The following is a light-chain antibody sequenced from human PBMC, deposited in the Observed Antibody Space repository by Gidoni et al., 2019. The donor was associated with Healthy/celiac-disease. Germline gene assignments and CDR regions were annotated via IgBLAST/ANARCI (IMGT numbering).Light chain of an antibody. V-gene: IGKV1-39*01. CDR1: QRISSY. Sequence: IQMTQSPSSLSASVGDRVTITCRASQRISSYLNWYQQKPGKPPKLLMYAASSLQSGVPSRFSGSGSGTDFTLTISSLQPEDFATYYCQQSYSTPRITFGQGTRLEIK. J-gene: IGKJ5*01. CDR3: QQSYSTPRIT. CDR2: AAS.